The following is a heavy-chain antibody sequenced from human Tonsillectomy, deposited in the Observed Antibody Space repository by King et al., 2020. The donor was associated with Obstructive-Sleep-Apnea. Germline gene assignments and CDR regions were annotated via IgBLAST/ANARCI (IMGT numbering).Heavy chain of an antibody. J-gene: IGHJ3*02. D-gene: IGHD3-10*01. CDR2: IRYDGSNK. CDR3: ATRLGDDTGSGLDAFDI. Sequence: VQLVESGGGVVQPGGSLRLSCAASGFTFSNYDMHWVRQAPGKGLEWVAFIRYDGSNKYYADSVKGRFTISRDNSKNTLYLQMYSLRAEDTAIYYCATRLGDDTGSGLDAFDIWGQGTMVTVSS. CDR1: GFTFSNYD. V-gene: IGHV3-30*02.